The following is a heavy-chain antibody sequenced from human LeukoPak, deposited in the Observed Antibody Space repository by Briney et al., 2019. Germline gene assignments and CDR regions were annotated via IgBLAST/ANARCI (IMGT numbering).Heavy chain of an antibody. CDR2: ISAYNGNT. CDR1: GYTFTSYG. Sequence: ASVKVSCKACGYTFTSYGISWVRQAPGQGLEWMGWISAYNGNTNYAQKLQGRVIMTTDTSTSTAYMELRSLRSDDTAVYYCARTKGSSSGWYNWFDPWGQGTLVTVSS. J-gene: IGHJ5*02. CDR3: ARTKGSSSGWYNWFDP. D-gene: IGHD6-19*01. V-gene: IGHV1-18*01.